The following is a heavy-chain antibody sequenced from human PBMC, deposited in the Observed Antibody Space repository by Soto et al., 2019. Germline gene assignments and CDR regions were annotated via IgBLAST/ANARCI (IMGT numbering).Heavy chain of an antibody. Sequence: SGPTLVNPTQTLTLTCTFSGFSLSTSGMRVSWIRQPPGKALEWLARIDWDDDKFYSTSLKTRLTISKDTSKNQVVLTMTNVDPVDTATYYCARDRYNWNPSHYYGMDVWGQGTTVTVSS. CDR3: ARDRYNWNPSHYYGMDV. D-gene: IGHD1-20*01. V-gene: IGHV2-70*04. CDR2: IDWDDDK. CDR1: GFSLSTSGMR. J-gene: IGHJ6*02.